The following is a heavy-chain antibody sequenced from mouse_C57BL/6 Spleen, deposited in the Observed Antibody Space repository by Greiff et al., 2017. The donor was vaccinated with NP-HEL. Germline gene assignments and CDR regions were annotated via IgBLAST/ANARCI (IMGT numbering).Heavy chain of an antibody. CDR1: GFNIKDDY. J-gene: IGHJ2*01. CDR3: TTSRTTVVATDY. CDR2: IDPENGDT. Sequence: EVQLQESGAELVRPGASVKLSCTASGFNIKDDYMHWVKQRPEQGLEWIGWIDPENGDTEYASKFQGKATITADTSSNTAYLQLSSLTSEDTAVYYCTTSRTTVVATDYWGQGTTLTVSS. D-gene: IGHD1-1*01. V-gene: IGHV14-4*01.